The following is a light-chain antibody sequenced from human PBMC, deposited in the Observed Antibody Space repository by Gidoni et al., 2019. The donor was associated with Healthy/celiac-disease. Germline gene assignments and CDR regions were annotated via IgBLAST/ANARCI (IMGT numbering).Light chain of an antibody. CDR1: QSVSSN. CDR2: GAS. Sequence: ELVMTQCPATLSVSPGERATLSCRASQSVSSNLAWYQQKPGQAPRLLIYGASTRATGIPARFSGSGSGTEFTLTISSLQSEDFAVYYCQQYNNWPQTFGQGTKLEIK. CDR3: QQYNNWPQT. V-gene: IGKV3-15*01. J-gene: IGKJ2*01.